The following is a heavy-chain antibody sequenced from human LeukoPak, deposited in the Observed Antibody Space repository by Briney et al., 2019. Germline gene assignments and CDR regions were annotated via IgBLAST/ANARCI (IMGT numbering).Heavy chain of an antibody. J-gene: IGHJ3*02. V-gene: IGHV4-34*01. CDR3: ARGRVTRSGYDFWSGYYSACAFDI. CDR1: GGSFSGYY. D-gene: IGHD3-3*01. CDR2: INHSGST. Sequence: NPSETLSLTCAVYGGSFSGYYWSWIRQPPGKGLEWVGEINHSGSTNYNPSLKSRVTISVDTSKNQFSLKLSSVTAADTAVYYCARGRVTRSGYDFWSGYYSACAFDIWGQGTMVTVSS.